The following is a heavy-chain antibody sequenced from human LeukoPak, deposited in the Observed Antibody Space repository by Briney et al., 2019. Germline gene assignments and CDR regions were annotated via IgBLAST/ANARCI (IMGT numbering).Heavy chain of an antibody. CDR1: VDSISRGGDY. D-gene: IGHD7-27*01. Sequence: SQTLSLTCSLSVDSISRGGDYGSSIRRHPGEGLEWFGYIYYSGMTHYNPSLKTRLTISADTSKTQFSLRLSSVTAADTAVYYCARVAGLTGEGYFVYWGEGTLGTVSS. V-gene: IGHV4-31*03. CDR2: IYYSGMT. CDR3: ARVAGLTGEGYFVY. J-gene: IGHJ4*02.